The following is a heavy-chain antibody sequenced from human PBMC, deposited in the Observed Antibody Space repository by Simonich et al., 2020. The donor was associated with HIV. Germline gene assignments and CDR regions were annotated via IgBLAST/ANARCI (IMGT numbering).Heavy chain of an antibody. J-gene: IGHJ3*02. D-gene: IGHD3-3*02. CDR3: ARAPAIFGVVIPDAFDI. Sequence: EVQLVESGGGLVQPGGCLRLSCAASGFTFSSYWMSWVRQAPGKGLEWVANIKQDGSEKYYVDSVKGRFTISRDNAKNSLYLQMNSLRAEDTAVYYCARAPAIFGVVIPDAFDIWGQGTMVTVSS. CDR1: GFTFSSYW. CDR2: IKQDGSEK. V-gene: IGHV3-7*01.